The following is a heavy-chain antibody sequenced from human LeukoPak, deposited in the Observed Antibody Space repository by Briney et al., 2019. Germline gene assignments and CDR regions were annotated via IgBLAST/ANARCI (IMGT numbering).Heavy chain of an antibody. Sequence: GASVKVSCKACGYTFTGYYMNWVRQAPGQGLEWMGRINPNSGGTNYAQKFQGRVTMTRDTSISTAYMELSRLRSDDTAVYYCARDPPRVTTWQNVDYWGQGTLVTVSS. D-gene: IGHD4-17*01. V-gene: IGHV1-2*06. J-gene: IGHJ4*02. CDR3: ARDPPRVTTWQNVDY. CDR1: GYTFTGYY. CDR2: INPNSGGT.